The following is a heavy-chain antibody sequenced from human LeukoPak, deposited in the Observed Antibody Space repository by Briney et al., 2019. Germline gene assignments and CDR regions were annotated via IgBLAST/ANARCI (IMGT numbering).Heavy chain of an antibody. V-gene: IGHV3-74*03. Sequence: QTGGSLRLSCAASGFTFSSYAMSWVRQAPGKGLEWVSRITSDASDTTYADSVKGRFTISRDNAKNTLYLQMNSLRVEDTAVYFCARRPTSNAFDIWGQGTMVTVSS. CDR1: GFTFSSYA. D-gene: IGHD3-16*01. CDR2: ITSDASDT. CDR3: ARRPTSNAFDI. J-gene: IGHJ3*02.